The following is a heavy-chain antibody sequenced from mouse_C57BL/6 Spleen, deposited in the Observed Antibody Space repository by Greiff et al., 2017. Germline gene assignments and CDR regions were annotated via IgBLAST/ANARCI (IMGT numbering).Heavy chain of an antibody. CDR2: IWRGGST. CDR1: GFSLTSYG. D-gene: IGHD1-1*01. Sequence: QVQLKESGPGLVQPSQSLSITCTVSGFSLTSYGVHWVRQSPGKGLEWLGVIWRGGSTDYNAAFMSRLSITKDNSKSQVFFKMNSLQADDTAIYYCAKTLLSTVAPWYFDVWDTGTTVTVSS. J-gene: IGHJ1*03. CDR3: AKTLLSTVAPWYFDV. V-gene: IGHV2-5*01.